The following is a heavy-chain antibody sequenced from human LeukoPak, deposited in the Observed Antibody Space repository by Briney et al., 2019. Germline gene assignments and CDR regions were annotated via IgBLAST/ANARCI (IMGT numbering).Heavy chain of an antibody. D-gene: IGHD3-9*01. CDR1: GGTFSSYA. J-gene: IGHJ4*02. V-gene: IGHV1-69*01. CDR2: IIPIFGTA. CDR3: AGHDFDWLFLALDY. Sequence: SVKVSCKASGGTFSSYAISWVRQAPGQGLEWMGGIIPIFGTANYAQKFQGRVTITADESTSTAYMELSSLRSEDTAVYYCAGHDFDWLFLALDYWGQGTLVTVSS.